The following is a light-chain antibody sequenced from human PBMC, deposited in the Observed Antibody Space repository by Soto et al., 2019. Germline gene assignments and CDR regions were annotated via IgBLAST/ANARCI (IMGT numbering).Light chain of an antibody. CDR3: QQTHSIPPT. Sequence: DIQMTQSPSSLSASVGARATVTCRTRHIVDTSLNWYQQKPGKAPKLLIYAASSVQSGVPARLSGSGSATFFTLTIHNLQPDDFATYFCQQTHSIPPTFGPGTKVDIK. CDR1: HIVDTS. J-gene: IGKJ2*01. V-gene: IGKV1-39*01. CDR2: AAS.